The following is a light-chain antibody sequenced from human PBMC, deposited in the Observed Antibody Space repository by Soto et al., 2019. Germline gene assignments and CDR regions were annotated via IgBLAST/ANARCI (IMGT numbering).Light chain of an antibody. V-gene: IGLV1-44*01. CDR1: SSNIGTNN. Sequence: QSVLTQPPSTSETPGQRVTISCSGSSSNIGTNNVCWYQHLPGTAPKLLIYDNNQRPSGVPDRFSGSRSGTSASLAISGLQSGDEADYYCAAWDGSLNGWLFGGGTKVTVL. CDR3: AAWDGSLNGWL. CDR2: DNN. J-gene: IGLJ3*02.